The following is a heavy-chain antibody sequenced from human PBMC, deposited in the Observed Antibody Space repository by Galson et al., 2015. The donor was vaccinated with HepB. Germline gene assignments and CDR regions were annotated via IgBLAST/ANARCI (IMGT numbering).Heavy chain of an antibody. CDR2: ISAYNGNT. V-gene: IGHV1-18*01. CDR1: GYTFTSYG. CDR3: ARDGFGIAAAGLFDY. Sequence: SVKVSCKASGYTFTSYGISWVRQAPGQGLEWMGWISAYNGNTNYAQKLQGRVTMTTDTSTSTAYMELRSLRSDDTAVYYCARDGFGIAAAGLFDYWGQGTLVTVSS. D-gene: IGHD6-13*01. J-gene: IGHJ4*02.